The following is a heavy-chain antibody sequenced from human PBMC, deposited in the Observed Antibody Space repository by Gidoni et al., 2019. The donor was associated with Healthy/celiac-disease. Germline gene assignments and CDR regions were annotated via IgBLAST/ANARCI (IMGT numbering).Heavy chain of an antibody. CDR3: ARDKGQLWNFRGFDP. CDR1: GGTFTRDA. J-gene: IGHJ5*02. D-gene: IGHD5-18*01. CDR2: IIPIFGTA. V-gene: IGHV1-69*01. Sequence: QVQLVQSCAEVQKPGSSVKVSCKPSGGTFTRDAISWVRQAPGQGLEWMGGIIPIFGTANYAQKFQGRVTITADESTSTAYMELSSLRSEYTAVYYCARDKGQLWNFRGFDPWGQGTLVTVSS.